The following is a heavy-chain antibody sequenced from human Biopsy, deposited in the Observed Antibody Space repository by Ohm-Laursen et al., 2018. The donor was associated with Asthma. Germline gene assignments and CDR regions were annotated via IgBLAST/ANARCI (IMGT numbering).Heavy chain of an antibody. CDR2: VNTGNGDT. V-gene: IGHV1-3*04. J-gene: IGHJ3*01. CDR3: ARTYYDFLTGQVKDVFGV. Sequence: ASVKVSCKASGYNFISFAIHWLRQAPGQRLEWMGWVNTGNGDTKYSQKFRGRVTITRDTSASTAYMELRSLRSEDTATYYCARTYYDFLTGQVKDVFGVWGQGTMVTVSS. D-gene: IGHD3-9*01. CDR1: GYNFISFA.